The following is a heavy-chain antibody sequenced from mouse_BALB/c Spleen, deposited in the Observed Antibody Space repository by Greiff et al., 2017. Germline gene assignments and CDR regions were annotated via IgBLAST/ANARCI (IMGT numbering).Heavy chain of an antibody. V-gene: IGHV3-8*02. CDR2: ISYSGST. Sequence: EVQLVESGPSLVKPSQTLSLTCSVTGDSITSGYWNWIRKFPGNKLEYMGYISYSGSTYYNPSLKSRISTTRDTSKNQYYLQLNSVTTEGTATYYCARYYRYDEGYYAMDYWGQGTSVTVSS. D-gene: IGHD2-14*01. CDR3: ARYYRYDEGYYAMDY. J-gene: IGHJ4*01. CDR1: GDSITSGY.